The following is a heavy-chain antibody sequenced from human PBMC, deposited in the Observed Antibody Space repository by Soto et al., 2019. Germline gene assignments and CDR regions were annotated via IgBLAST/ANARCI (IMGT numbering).Heavy chain of an antibody. CDR2: INYRGRT. J-gene: IGHJ4*02. Sequence: QVQLQESGPGLVKPSETLSLTCTVSGGSIRDYFWAWIRQPPGKELEWIGNINYRGRTNYNPSLKRRVSTSADTSRNHFSLQLRSVTAADTAVYYCARLGGNDFGDSGGFDYWGQGTLVTVSS. D-gene: IGHD4-17*01. CDR1: GGSIRDYF. CDR3: ARLGGNDFGDSGGFDY. V-gene: IGHV4-59*01.